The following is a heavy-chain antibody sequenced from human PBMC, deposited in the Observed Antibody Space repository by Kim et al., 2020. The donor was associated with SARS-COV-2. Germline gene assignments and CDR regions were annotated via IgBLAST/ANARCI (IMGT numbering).Heavy chain of an antibody. CDR1: GGSFRGYY. V-gene: IGHV4-34*01. D-gene: IGHD2-2*01. J-gene: IGHJ6*04. Sequence: SETLSLTCAVYGGSFRGYYWSWIRQPPGKGLEWMGEINHSGSTNYNPSLKSRVTISVDTSKNKFSLKLSSVTAADTAVYYCARGSVVVVPAAMSYYYYGMGIWGAGTTVTVSS. CDR3: ARGSVVVVPAAMSYYYYGMGI. CDR2: INHSGST.